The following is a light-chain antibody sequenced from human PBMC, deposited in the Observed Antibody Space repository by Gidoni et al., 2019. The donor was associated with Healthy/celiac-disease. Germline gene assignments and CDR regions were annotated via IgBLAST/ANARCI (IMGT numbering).Light chain of an antibody. V-gene: IGLV2-23*02. CDR1: SSDVGSYNL. J-gene: IGLJ2*01. Sequence: QSALTQTASVSGSPGQSIPISCTGTSSDVGSYNLVSWYQQHPGQAPKLMIYEVSKRPSGVSNRFSGSKSGNTASLTISGLQAEDEADYYCCSYAGSSTDVVFGGGTKLTVL. CDR3: CSYAGSSTDVV. CDR2: EVS.